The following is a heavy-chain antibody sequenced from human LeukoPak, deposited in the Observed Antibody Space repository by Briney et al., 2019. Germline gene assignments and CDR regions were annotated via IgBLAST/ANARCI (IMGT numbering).Heavy chain of an antibody. CDR1: GFTVSSNY. D-gene: IGHD6-19*01. Sequence: GGSLRLSCAASGFTVSSNYMSWVRQAPGKGLEWVSAISGSGDSTYYADSVKGRFTISRDNSKNTLSLQMNSLRAEDTAVYYCAEGGIAVAPGGYWGQGTLVTVSS. J-gene: IGHJ4*02. V-gene: IGHV3-23*01. CDR2: ISGSGDST. CDR3: AEGGIAVAPGGY.